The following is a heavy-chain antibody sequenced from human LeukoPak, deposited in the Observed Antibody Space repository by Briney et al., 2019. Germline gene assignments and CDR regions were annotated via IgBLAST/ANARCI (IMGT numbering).Heavy chain of an antibody. CDR2: MSPNSGDT. J-gene: IGHJ4*02. Sequence: APGNVSYNAARYTFTTHDINWLRQATRLGVGGMRWMSPNSGDTGYAQKFQGRVTINSDSSISTAYMKLSSLSSEDTAIYYCVRTPPNWGFDYWGQGTLVTVSS. D-gene: IGHD7-27*01. V-gene: IGHV1-8*01. CDR3: VRTPPNWGFDY. CDR1: RYTFTTHD.